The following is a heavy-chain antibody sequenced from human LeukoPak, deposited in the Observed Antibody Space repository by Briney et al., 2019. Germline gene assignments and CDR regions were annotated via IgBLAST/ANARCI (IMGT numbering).Heavy chain of an antibody. CDR1: GFTFSNYA. CDR3: ARAGSGSYQNYYYYYMDV. CDR2: INHSGST. Sequence: GSLRLSCAASGFTFSNYAMSWVRQAPGKGLEWIGEINHSGSTNYNPSLKSRVTTSVDTSKNQFSLKLSSVTAADTAVYYCARAGSGSYQNYYYYYMDVWGKGTTVTISS. D-gene: IGHD3-10*01. V-gene: IGHV4-34*01. J-gene: IGHJ6*03.